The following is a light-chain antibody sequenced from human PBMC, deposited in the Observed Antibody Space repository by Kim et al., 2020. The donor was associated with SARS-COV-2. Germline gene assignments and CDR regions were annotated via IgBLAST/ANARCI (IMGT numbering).Light chain of an antibody. CDR3: QTWGTGYAV. CDR2: VTCGGSH. J-gene: IGLJ2*01. V-gene: IGLV4-69*01. Sequence: SPELTYTLSSRHSACDVVWDRQRPGKGPRFLMRVTCGGSHVKGDGSPDRLSGSSSGAERYLTISSLQSEDEADYYCQTWGTGYAVFAGGPKLTVL. CDR1: SRHSACD.